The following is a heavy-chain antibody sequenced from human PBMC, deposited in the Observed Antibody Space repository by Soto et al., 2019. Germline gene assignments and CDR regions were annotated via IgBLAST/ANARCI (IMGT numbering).Heavy chain of an antibody. J-gene: IGHJ4*02. V-gene: IGHV4-39*01. CDR2: IDYSGTT. Sequence: QLQLQESGPGQVKPSETLSLTCTVSGDSITSNSYFWAWIRQPPGKGLEWIGSIDYSGTTYYNPSLKSRVTISVDRSNNHISLKLSSVTAADTPVYYGARHFSVDYFDYWGQGALVTVSS. CDR1: GDSITSNSYF. CDR3: ARHFSVDYFDY.